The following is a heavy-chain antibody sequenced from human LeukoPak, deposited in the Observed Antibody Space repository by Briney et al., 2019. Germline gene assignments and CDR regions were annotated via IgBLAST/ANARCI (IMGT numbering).Heavy chain of an antibody. Sequence: GGSLRLSCAASGFTFSDYWMSWVRQSPGQGLEWVAKISQDGREQRFVDSVKGRFTISRDNARNSVYLQMNSLRVEDTAVYYCARDPLRYLRVGHYGYWGQGTLVAVSS. V-gene: IGHV3-7*01. CDR2: ISQDGREQ. CDR1: GFTFSDYW. J-gene: IGHJ4*02. D-gene: IGHD3-9*01. CDR3: ARDPLRYLRVGHYGY.